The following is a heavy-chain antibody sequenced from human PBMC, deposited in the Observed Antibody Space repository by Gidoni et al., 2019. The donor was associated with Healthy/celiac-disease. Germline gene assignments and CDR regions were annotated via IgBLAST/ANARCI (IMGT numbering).Heavy chain of an antibody. CDR3: ARDHKGIAVGGIGWFDP. CDR1: GFTFSSYW. D-gene: IGHD6-13*01. J-gene: IGHJ5*02. CDR2: IKQDGSEK. V-gene: IGHV3-7*01. Sequence: EVQLVESGGGLVQPGGSLRLSCAASGFTFSSYWMSWVRQAPGKGLEWVANIKQDGSEKYYVDSVKGRFTISRDNAKNSLYVQMNSLRAEDTAVYYCARDHKGIAVGGIGWFDPWGQGTLVTVSS.